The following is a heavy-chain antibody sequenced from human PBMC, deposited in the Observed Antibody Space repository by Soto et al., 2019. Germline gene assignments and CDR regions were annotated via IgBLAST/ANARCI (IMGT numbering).Heavy chain of an antibody. J-gene: IGHJ4*02. Sequence: GESLKISCKASGYIFSNFWIAWVRQMPGKGLEWMGIIYPIDSATIYSPSFAGQVTISADKSISTAYLQWSGLMASDTAIYYCARGSTVGRLVFGYWGQGTPVTVSS. CDR2: IYPIDSAT. CDR3: ARGSTVGRLVFGY. D-gene: IGHD1-26*01. CDR1: GYIFSNFW. V-gene: IGHV5-51*01.